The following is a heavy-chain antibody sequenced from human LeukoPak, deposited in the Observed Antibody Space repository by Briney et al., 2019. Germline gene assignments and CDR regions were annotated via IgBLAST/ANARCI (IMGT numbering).Heavy chain of an antibody. CDR3: ARVPPLLWVGEGMDV. J-gene: IGHJ6*03. CDR2: ISSSGSTI. V-gene: IGHV3-48*03. CDR1: GFTFSSYE. D-gene: IGHD3-10*01. Sequence: GGSLRLSCAASGFTFSSYEMNWVRQAPGKGLEWVSYISSSGSTIYYADSVKGRFTISRDNAKNTLYLQMTSLRAEDTAVYYCARVPPLLWVGEGMDVWGKGTTVTVSS.